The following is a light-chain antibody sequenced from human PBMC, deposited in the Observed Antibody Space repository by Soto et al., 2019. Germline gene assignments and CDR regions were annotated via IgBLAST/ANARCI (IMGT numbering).Light chain of an antibody. CDR3: QQYNNWPRT. CDR2: GAS. Sequence: ETVMTQSPATLSVSTGERATLSCRASQSVSKNLAWYQQKPGQAPRLLIYGASTRATGIPARFSGSGSGTEFTLTISSLQSEDFAVYYCQQYNNWPRTFGQGTKVEIK. V-gene: IGKV3-15*01. CDR1: QSVSKN. J-gene: IGKJ1*01.